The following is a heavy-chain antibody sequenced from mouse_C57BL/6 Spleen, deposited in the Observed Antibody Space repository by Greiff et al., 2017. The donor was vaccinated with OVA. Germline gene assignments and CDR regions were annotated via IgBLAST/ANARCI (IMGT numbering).Heavy chain of an antibody. D-gene: IGHD1-1*01. J-gene: IGHJ3*01. V-gene: IGHV1-82*01. CDR2: IYPGDGDT. CDR3: ASMNYDSSPFAY. CDR1: GYAFSSSW. Sequence: QVQLQQSGPELVKPGASVKISCKASGYAFSSSWMNWVKQRPGKGLEWIGRIYPGDGDTNYNGKFKGKATLTADKSSSTAYMQLSSLTSEDSAVYFCASMNYDSSPFAYWGQGTLVTVSA.